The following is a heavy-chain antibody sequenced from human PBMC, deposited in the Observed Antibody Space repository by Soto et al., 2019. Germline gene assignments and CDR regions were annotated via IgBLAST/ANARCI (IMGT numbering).Heavy chain of an antibody. CDR2: ISTSGGRT. J-gene: IGHJ4*02. CDR1: GITFSNYA. V-gene: IGHV3-23*01. D-gene: IGHD3-3*01. CDR3: AKDRDNSVFGVVYGHYFDY. Sequence: GGSLRLSCTASGITFSNYAMSWVRQAPRKGLEWVSTISTSGGRTYYADSVKGRFTISRDNSKNTLYLQMNSLRAEDTAVYYCAKDRDNSVFGVVYGHYFDYWGQGTLVTVSA.